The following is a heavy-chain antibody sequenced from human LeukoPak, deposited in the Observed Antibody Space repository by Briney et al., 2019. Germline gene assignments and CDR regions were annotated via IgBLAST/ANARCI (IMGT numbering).Heavy chain of an antibody. J-gene: IGHJ4*02. CDR2: IWYDGGNK. D-gene: IGHD6-6*01. CDR1: GFTFSSYG. V-gene: IGHV3-33*01. Sequence: PGGSLRLSCAASGFTFSSYGMHWVRQAPGKGLEWVAVIWYDGGNKHYADSVKGRFTISRDNSKNTLYLQMNSLRAEDTAVYYCARDAFVSPSVGFDYWGQGTLVTVSS. CDR3: ARDAFVSPSVGFDY.